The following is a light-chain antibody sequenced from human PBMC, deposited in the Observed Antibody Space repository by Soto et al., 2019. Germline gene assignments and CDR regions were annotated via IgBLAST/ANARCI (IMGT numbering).Light chain of an antibody. CDR2: GAS. V-gene: IGKV3-15*01. Sequence: ILLAQYPAHLSVSPGERATLSCTASQSVNSNLAWYQQKPGQAPRLLIYGASTRATDIPARFSGSGSETDFTLTISSRQSEDFAFYFCQQYDSWPPPWTFGQGTKVDIK. J-gene: IGKJ1*01. CDR3: QQYDSWPPPWT. CDR1: QSVNSN.